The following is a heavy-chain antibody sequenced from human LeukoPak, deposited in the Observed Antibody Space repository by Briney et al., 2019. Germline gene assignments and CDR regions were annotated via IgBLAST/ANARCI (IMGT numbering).Heavy chain of an antibody. V-gene: IGHV3-66*01. Sequence: GGSLTLPCAASGLTGSSNFMTWVRQAPGQGLDWVSAIYNGGSTFYAHSVRGRFNISRDNSRKTMFLQMSSLRVEDAAAYYCASSGTASRGAMDVWGQETTVTVSS. J-gene: IGHJ6*02. D-gene: IGHD1-1*01. CDR3: ASSGTASRGAMDV. CDR2: IYNGGST. CDR1: GLTGSSNF.